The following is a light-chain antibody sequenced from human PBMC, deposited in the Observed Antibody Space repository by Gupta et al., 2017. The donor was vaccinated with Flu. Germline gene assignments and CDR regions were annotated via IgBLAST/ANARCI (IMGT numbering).Light chain of an antibody. J-gene: IGKJ3*01. V-gene: IGKV3-20*01. CDR1: QSVSSSY. CDR2: GAS. CDR3: QQYGSSPPLT. Sequence: EIVLTQSPGPRSLSPGERATLSCRASQSVSSSYLAWYQQKPGQAPRLLIYGASSRATGIPDRFSGSGSGTDFTLTISRLEPEDFAVYYCQQYGSSPPLTFGPGTKVDIK.